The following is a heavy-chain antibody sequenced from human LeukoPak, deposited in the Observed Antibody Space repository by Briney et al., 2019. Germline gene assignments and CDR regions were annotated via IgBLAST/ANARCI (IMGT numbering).Heavy chain of an antibody. CDR3: ARPGTSWSFDY. V-gene: IGHV3-7*05. Sequence: GGSLRLSCAASGFNFRTYWMSWVRQAPGKGLECVANMNEDGSELHYVGSVKGRFTISRDNAQNSLDLQMNSLRAEDTAVYYCARPGTSWSFDYWGQGSLVTVSS. D-gene: IGHD6-13*01. CDR2: MNEDGSEL. CDR1: GFNFRTYW. J-gene: IGHJ4*02.